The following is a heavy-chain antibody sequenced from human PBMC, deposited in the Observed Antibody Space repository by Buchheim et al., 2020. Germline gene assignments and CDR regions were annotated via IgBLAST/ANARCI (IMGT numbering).Heavy chain of an antibody. CDR1: GGSISSYY. V-gene: IGHV4-59*01. D-gene: IGHD3-22*01. J-gene: IGHJ6*02. CDR2: IYYSGST. CDR3: ARDSYYYDSSGYYEWNYYYYGMDV. Sequence: QVQLQESGPGLVKPSETLSLTCTVSGGSISSYYWSWIRQPPGKGLEWIGYIYYSGSTNYNPSLKSRVTISVDTSKNQFPLKLSSVTAADTAVYYCARDSYYYDSSGYYEWNYYYYGMDVWGQGTT.